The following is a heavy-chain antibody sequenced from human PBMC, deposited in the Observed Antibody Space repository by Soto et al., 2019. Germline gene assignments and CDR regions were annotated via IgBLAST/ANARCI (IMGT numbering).Heavy chain of an antibody. D-gene: IGHD6-6*01. V-gene: IGHV4-34*01. CDR3: ARFPFSRSSWSNPRYFDS. Sequence: SETLSLTCAVYGGSLSGFYWSWIRQPPGKGLEWIGEINHSGFTDYNPSLKSRVTISVDTSNNQFSLRLSSVTAADTAVYYCARFPFSRSSWSNPRYFDSWGQGALVTVSS. CDR2: INHSGFT. CDR1: GGSLSGFY. J-gene: IGHJ4*02.